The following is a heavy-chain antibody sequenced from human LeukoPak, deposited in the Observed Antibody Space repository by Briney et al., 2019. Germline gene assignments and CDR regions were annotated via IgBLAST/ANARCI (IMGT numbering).Heavy chain of an antibody. V-gene: IGHV3-53*01. CDR1: GFTASSNY. D-gene: IGHD1-26*01. CDR2: IYSGGST. J-gene: IGHJ4*02. Sequence: PGGSLRLSCAASGFTASSNYMSWVRQAPGKGLEWVSVIYSGGSTYYADSVKGRFTISRDNSKNTLYLQMNSLRAEDTAVYYCARDLLSGSYVDYWGQGTLVTVSS. CDR3: ARDLLSGSYVDY.